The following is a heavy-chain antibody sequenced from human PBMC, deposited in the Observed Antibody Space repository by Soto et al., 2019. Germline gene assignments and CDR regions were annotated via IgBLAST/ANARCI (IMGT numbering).Heavy chain of an antibody. CDR1: GFTFSSYG. V-gene: IGHV3-33*06. J-gene: IGHJ6*03. CDR3: AKDMSPGSYNYYYYMDV. D-gene: IGHD3-10*01. Sequence: PGGSLRLSCAASGFTFSSYGMHWVRQAPGKGLEWVAVICDDGSSKYYADSVKGRFTISRDNSKNTLYLQMNSLRAEDTAVYYCAKDMSPGSYNYYYYMDVWGKGTTVTVSS. CDR2: ICDDGSSK.